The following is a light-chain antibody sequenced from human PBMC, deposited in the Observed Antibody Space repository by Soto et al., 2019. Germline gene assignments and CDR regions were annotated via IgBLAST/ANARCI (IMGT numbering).Light chain of an antibody. CDR2: GAS. Sequence: EIVLTQSPGTLSWSPGERATLSCKASQSVSNTYLAWYQHKPGQAPRLLIYGASSRATGIPDRFSGSGSGTDFTLTISRLEPEDFAVYYCQQRETFGQGTKVDIK. CDR1: QSVSNTY. V-gene: IGKV3-20*01. CDR3: QQRET. J-gene: IGKJ1*01.